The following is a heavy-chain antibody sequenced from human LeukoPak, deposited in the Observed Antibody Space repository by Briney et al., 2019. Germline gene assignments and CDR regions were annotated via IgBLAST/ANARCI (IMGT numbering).Heavy chain of an antibody. D-gene: IGHD3-3*01. CDR2: IYYSGST. J-gene: IGHJ6*03. Sequence: SETLSLTCTVSGGSISSGDYYWSWIRQPPGKGLEWIGYIYYSGSTYYNPSLKSRVTISVDTSKNQFSLKLSSVTAADTAVYYCARYFWSGYYKNHYYMDVWGKGTTVTVSS. CDR3: ARYFWSGYYKNHYYMDV. V-gene: IGHV4-30-4*08. CDR1: GGSISSGDYY.